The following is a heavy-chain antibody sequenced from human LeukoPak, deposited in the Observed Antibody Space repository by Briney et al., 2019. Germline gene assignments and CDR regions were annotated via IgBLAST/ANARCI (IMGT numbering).Heavy chain of an antibody. CDR3: ARHGYCSGGSCYSYYYYYMDV. CDR2: ISYDGSNK. Sequence: GGSLRLSCAASGFTFSSYGMSWVRQAPGKGLEWVAVISYDGSNKYYADSVKGRFTISRDNSKNTLYLQMNSLRAEDTAVYYCARHGYCSGGSCYSYYYYYMDVWGKGTTVTISS. J-gene: IGHJ6*03. V-gene: IGHV3-30*03. D-gene: IGHD2-15*01. CDR1: GFTFSSYG.